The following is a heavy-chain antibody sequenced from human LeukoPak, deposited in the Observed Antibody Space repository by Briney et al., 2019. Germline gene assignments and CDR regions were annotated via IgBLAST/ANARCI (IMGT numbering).Heavy chain of an antibody. V-gene: IGHV3-23*01. D-gene: IGHD2-21*02. J-gene: IGHJ4*02. CDR2: ISKTGDAT. CDR3: ARDRDFPRDQLDY. Sequence: GGSLRLSCAASGFTFSNYAMSWVRQAPGKGLEWVSAISKTGDATWYPDSVKGRFTISRDKSKNILYLQMNSLRAEDTALYYCARDRDFPRDQLDYWGQGTLVTVSS. CDR1: GFTFSNYA.